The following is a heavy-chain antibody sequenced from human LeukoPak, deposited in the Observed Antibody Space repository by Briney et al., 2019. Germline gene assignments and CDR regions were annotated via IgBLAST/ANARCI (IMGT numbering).Heavy chain of an antibody. CDR1: GGSFSGYY. V-gene: IGHV4-34*01. D-gene: IGHD6-19*01. Sequence: SETLSLTCAVYGGSFSGYYWSWIRQPPGKGLELIGEINHSGSTNYNPSLKSRVTISVDTSKNQFSLKLSSVTAADTAVYYCARVSFSSRRKTVAAKQLDYWGQGTLVTVSS. J-gene: IGHJ4*02. CDR3: ARVSFSSRRKTVAAKQLDY. CDR2: INHSGST.